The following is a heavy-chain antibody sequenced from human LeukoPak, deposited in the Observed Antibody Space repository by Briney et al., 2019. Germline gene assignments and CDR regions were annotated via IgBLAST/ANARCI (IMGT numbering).Heavy chain of an antibody. V-gene: IGHV4-59*01. CDR2: IYYSGST. D-gene: IGHD3-10*01. J-gene: IGHJ4*02. CDR1: GGSISSYY. Sequence: LETLSLTCTVSGGSISSYYWSWIRQPPGKGLEWIGYIYYSGSTNYNPSLKSRVTISVDTSKNQFSLKLSSVTAADTAVYYCARVRRGGFFDYWGQGTLVTVSS. CDR3: ARVRRGGFFDY.